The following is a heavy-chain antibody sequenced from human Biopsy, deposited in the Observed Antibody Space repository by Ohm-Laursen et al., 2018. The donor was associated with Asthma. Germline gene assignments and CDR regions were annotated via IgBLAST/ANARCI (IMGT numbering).Heavy chain of an antibody. J-gene: IGHJ4*02. Sequence: SLRLSCAASGFTFRSYAMHWVRQAPGKGLEWVAVGGCYYDGGLKYYADSVNGRFTVSRDDSTNTLYLQMNSLSPDDTAVYYCARDMMEWHLPAFDFWGQGTLVTVSS. CDR3: ARDMMEWHLPAFDF. CDR1: GFTFRSYA. D-gene: IGHD3-3*01. CDR2: GGCYYDGGLK. V-gene: IGHV3-30*04.